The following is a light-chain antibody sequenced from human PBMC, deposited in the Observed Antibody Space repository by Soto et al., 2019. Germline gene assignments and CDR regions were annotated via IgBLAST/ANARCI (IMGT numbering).Light chain of an antibody. Sequence: QSALTQPRSVSGSPGQSVTISCTRTSSDVGAYNYVSWYQQHPGKAPKLMIYDVTKRPSGVPDRFSGSKSGNTASLTISGLQAEDEADYHCCSRAGSYTLVFGGGTKLTVL. V-gene: IGLV2-11*01. CDR1: SSDVGAYNY. CDR3: CSRAGSYTLV. CDR2: DVT. J-gene: IGLJ2*01.